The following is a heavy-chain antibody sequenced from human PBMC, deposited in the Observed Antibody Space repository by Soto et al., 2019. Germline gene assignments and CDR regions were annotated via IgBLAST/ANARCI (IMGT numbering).Heavy chain of an antibody. CDR2: ISYDGSNK. V-gene: IGHV3-30-3*01. D-gene: IGHD3-22*01. J-gene: IGHJ4*02. Sequence: GGSLRLSCAASGFTFSSYALHWVRQAPGKGLEWVAVISYDGSNKYYADSVKGRFTISRDNSKNTLYLQMNSLRAEDTAVYYCARDWTYYYDSSGYYPGYWGQGTLVTVSS. CDR1: GFTFSSYA. CDR3: ARDWTYYYDSSGYYPGY.